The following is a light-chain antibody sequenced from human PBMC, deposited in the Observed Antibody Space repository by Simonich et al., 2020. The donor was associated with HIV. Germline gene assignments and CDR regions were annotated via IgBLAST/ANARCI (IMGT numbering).Light chain of an antibody. CDR1: QSVGSY. J-gene: IGKJ1*01. V-gene: IGKV3-11*01. Sequence: DIVLTQSPATLSLSPGQRGTLSCRASQSVGSYLAWYQQKPGQAPRLLIYDASNRATGIPARFSGSGSGTDFTLTISSLQSEDFAVYYCQQYNKWPPWTFGQGTKVEI. CDR3: QQYNKWPPWT. CDR2: DAS.